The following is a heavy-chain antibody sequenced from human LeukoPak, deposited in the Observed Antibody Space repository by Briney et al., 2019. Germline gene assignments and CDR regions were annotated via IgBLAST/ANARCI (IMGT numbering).Heavy chain of an antibody. D-gene: IGHD4-17*01. V-gene: IGHV3-30-3*01. CDR3: ARDKSVYGDYTWFDP. J-gene: IGHJ5*02. CDR1: GFTFNNYA. Sequence: GRSLRLSCAASGFTFNNYAMHWVRQAPGKGLEWVAVISFDGNNKFYADSVKGRFTGSRDNSKNTLYLQVNSLRAEDTAVYYCARDKSVYGDYTWFDPWGQGTLVTVSS. CDR2: ISFDGNNK.